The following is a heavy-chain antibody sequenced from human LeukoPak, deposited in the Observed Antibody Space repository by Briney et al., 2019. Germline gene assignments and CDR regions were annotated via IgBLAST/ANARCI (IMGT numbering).Heavy chain of an antibody. D-gene: IGHD3-9*01. CDR1: GYTFTGYY. J-gene: IGHJ4*02. CDR3: ARGDYDILTGYTIDY. CDR2: INPNSGGT. Sequence: ASVKVSCKASGYTFTGYYMHWVRQAPGQGPEWMGWINPNSGGTNYAQKFRGRVTMTRDTSISTAYMELSRLRSDDTAVYYCARGDYDILTGYTIDYWGQGTLVTVSS. V-gene: IGHV1-2*02.